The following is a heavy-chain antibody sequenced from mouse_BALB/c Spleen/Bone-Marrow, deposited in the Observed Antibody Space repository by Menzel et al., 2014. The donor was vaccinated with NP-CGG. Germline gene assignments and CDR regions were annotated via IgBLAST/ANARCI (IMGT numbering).Heavy chain of an antibody. Sequence: DVHLVESGAELVKPGASVKLSCTASGFNIKDTYMHWVKQRPEQGLEWIGRIDPANGNTKYDPKLQGKATITADTSSNTAYLQLSSLTSEDTAVYYCARWEYYAMDYWGQGTSVTVSS. D-gene: IGHD4-1*01. CDR2: IDPANGNT. CDR3: ARWEYYAMDY. CDR1: GFNIKDTY. J-gene: IGHJ4*01. V-gene: IGHV14-3*02.